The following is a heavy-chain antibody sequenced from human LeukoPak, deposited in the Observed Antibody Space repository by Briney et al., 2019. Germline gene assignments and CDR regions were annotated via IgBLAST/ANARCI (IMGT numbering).Heavy chain of an antibody. Sequence: SETLSLTCTVSSGSISSGSYYWSWIRQPAGKGLEWIGRIYTSGSTNYNPSLKSRVTISVDTSKNQFSLKLSSVTAADTAVYYCARVNWNAFDYWGQGTLVTVSS. D-gene: IGHD1-1*01. CDR2: IYTSGST. V-gene: IGHV4-61*02. J-gene: IGHJ4*02. CDR1: SGSISSGSYY. CDR3: ARVNWNAFDY.